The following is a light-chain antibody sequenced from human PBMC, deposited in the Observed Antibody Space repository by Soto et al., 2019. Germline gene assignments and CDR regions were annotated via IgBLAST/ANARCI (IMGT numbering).Light chain of an antibody. V-gene: IGKV3-11*01. CDR2: DAS. CDR3: HQRSDWPLT. CDR1: QSVSSY. Sequence: EIVLTQSPTTLSLSPGERATLSCRASQSVSSYFAWYQQKPGQAPRLLIYDASTRAAGIPARFSGSGSGTDFTLTIRSLEPEDFAVYYCHQRSDWPLTFGGGTKLEI. J-gene: IGKJ4*01.